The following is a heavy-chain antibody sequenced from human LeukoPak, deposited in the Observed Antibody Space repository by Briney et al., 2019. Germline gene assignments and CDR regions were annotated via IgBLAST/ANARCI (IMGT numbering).Heavy chain of an antibody. D-gene: IGHD3-16*02. CDR1: GGSFSGYY. Sequence: IPSETLSLTCAVYGGSFSGYYWSWIRQPPGKGLEWIGQINHSGSTNYNPSLKSRVSISVDTSKNQFSLKLSSVTAADTAVYYCARGPRLYYVWGSYRHARPGDAFDIWGQGTMVTVSS. J-gene: IGHJ3*02. CDR2: INHSGST. CDR3: ARGPRLYYVWGSYRHARPGDAFDI. V-gene: IGHV4-34*01.